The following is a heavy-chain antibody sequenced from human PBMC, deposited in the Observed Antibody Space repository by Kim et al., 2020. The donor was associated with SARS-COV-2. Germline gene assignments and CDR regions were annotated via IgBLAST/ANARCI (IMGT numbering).Heavy chain of an antibody. Sequence: TKYSQKFQGRVTITRDTSASTAYMELSSLRSEDTAVYYCASELMVTSLDYWGQGTLVTVSS. D-gene: IGHD2-2*01. V-gene: IGHV1-3*01. J-gene: IGHJ4*02. CDR3: ASELMVTSLDY. CDR2: T.